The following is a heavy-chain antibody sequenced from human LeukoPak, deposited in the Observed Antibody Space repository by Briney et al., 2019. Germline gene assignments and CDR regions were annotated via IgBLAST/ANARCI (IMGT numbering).Heavy chain of an antibody. CDR1: GFTFSSYS. CDR2: ISSSSSTI. Sequence: QAGGSLRLSCAASGFTFSSYSMNWVRQAPGKGLEWVSYISSSSSTIYYADSVKGRFTISRDNAKNSLYLQMNSLRAEETAVYYCARDRGSGRTGYLDYWGQGTLVTVSS. V-gene: IGHV3-48*04. D-gene: IGHD1-26*01. J-gene: IGHJ4*02. CDR3: ARDRGSGRTGYLDY.